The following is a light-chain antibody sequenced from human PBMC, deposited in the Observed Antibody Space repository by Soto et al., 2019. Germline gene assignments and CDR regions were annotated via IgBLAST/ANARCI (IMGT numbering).Light chain of an antibody. J-gene: IGLJ1*01. Sequence: QSVLTQPASVSGSPGQSITISCTGTSSDVGRFNLVSWYEQHPGKAPKLVIYEVTKRPSGVSNRFSGSKSGNTASLTISGLQAEDEADYYCCSYARSSTYVFGTGTKVTVL. V-gene: IGLV2-23*02. CDR1: SSDVGRFNL. CDR3: CSYARSSTYV. CDR2: EVT.